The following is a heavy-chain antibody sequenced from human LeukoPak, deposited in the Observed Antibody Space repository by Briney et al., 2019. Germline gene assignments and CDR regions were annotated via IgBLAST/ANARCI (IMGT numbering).Heavy chain of an antibody. Sequence: GGSLRLSCAVSGFAFGSEAMSWVRQSPARGLEWVASISPGGGTTYYADSVKGRFTISRDNAKNSLYLQMNSLRAEDMALYYCAKDIENWGRSFDIWGQGTMVTVSS. CDR3: AKDIENWGRSFDI. CDR2: ISPGGGTT. CDR1: GFAFGSEA. J-gene: IGHJ3*02. V-gene: IGHV3-23*01. D-gene: IGHD7-27*01.